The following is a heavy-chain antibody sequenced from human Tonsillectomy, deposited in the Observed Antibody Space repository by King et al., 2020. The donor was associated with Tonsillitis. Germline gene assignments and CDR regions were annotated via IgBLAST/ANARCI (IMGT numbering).Heavy chain of an antibody. Sequence: VKLVESGGGVVQPGRSLRLSCAASGFTFSSYAMHWVRQAPGKGLEWVAVISYDGSNKYYADSVKGRFTISRDNSKNTLYLQMNSLRAEDTAVYYCARASPITIFHNDAFDIWGQGTMVTVSS. CDR1: GFTFSSYA. CDR2: ISYDGSNK. CDR3: ARASPITIFHNDAFDI. J-gene: IGHJ3*02. D-gene: IGHD3-3*01. V-gene: IGHV3-30*01.